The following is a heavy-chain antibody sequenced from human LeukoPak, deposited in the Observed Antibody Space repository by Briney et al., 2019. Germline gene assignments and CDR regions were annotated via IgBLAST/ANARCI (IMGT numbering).Heavy chain of an antibody. V-gene: IGHV4-38-2*02. CDR2: IYHSGST. CDR1: GYSISSGYY. D-gene: IGHD2-2*01. CDR3: ARGGDIVVVDY. J-gene: IGHJ4*02. Sequence: PSETLSLTCTVSGYSISSGYYWGWIRQPPGKGLEWIGSIYHSGSTYYNPSLKSRVTISVDTSKNQFSLKLSSVTAADTAVYYCARGGDIVVVDYWGQGTLVTVSS.